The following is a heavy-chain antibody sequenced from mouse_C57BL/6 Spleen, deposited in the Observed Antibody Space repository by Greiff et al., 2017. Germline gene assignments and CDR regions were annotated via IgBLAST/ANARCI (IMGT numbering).Heavy chain of an antibody. V-gene: IGHV1-64*01. CDR1: GYTFTSYW. CDR2: IHPNSGST. Sequence: QVQLQQPGAELVKPGASVKLSCKASGYTFTSYWMHWVKQRPGQGLEWIGMIHPNSGSTNYNEKFKSKATLTVDKSSSTAYMQLSSLTSEDSAVYYCARYYGSHYYAMDYWGQGTSVTVSS. D-gene: IGHD1-1*01. J-gene: IGHJ4*01. CDR3: ARYYGSHYYAMDY.